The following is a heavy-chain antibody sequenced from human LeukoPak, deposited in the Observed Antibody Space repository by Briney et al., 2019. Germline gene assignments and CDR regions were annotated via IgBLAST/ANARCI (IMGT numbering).Heavy chain of an antibody. J-gene: IGHJ5*02. Sequence: ASVKVSCKAASYTFTSYGISWVRQAPGQGLEWMGWISAYNGNTNYAQKLQGRVTMTTDTSTSTAYMMMRSLRFEDTAVYYCARVLTYYDVWSGFNWFDPWGQGTLVTVSS. V-gene: IGHV1-18*01. CDR1: SYTFTSYG. D-gene: IGHD3-3*01. CDR2: ISAYNGNT. CDR3: ARVLTYYDVWSGFNWFDP.